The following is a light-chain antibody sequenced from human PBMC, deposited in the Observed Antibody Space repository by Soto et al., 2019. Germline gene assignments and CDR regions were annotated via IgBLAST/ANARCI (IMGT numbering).Light chain of an antibody. J-gene: IGKJ2*01. Sequence: DIQMTQSPSSLSASVGDRVTITCRASQSMSSYLNWYQQKQGKAPKLLIYAASSLQSGVTSRFSGSGSGTDFTLTISSLQPEDFATYYCHHSYSTPYTFGQGTKLEIK. CDR3: HHSYSTPYT. CDR2: AAS. V-gene: IGKV1-39*01. CDR1: QSMSSY.